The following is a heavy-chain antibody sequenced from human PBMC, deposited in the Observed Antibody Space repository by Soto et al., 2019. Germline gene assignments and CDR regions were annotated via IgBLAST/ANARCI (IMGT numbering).Heavy chain of an antibody. CDR1: GDTFDNYA. CDR2: IVPMYDTP. Sequence: QVQLVQSGAEVKKPGSSVKVSCKASGDTFDNYAFSWVRQAPGQGLEWIGGIVPMYDTPTYAQNFQDRATITAVDSTRTICMELLNLKSDDTAVYFCASEWGNSPVAGSNAFHIWGQGTLVSVSS. D-gene: IGHD6-19*01. V-gene: IGHV1-69*01. CDR3: ASEWGNSPVAGSNAFHI. J-gene: IGHJ3*02.